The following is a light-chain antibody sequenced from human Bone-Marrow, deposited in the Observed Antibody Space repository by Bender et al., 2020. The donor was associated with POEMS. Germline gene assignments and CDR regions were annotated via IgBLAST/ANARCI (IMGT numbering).Light chain of an antibody. CDR1: SSNIGADYD. CDR2: GDT. CDR3: QSYDSSLSGSV. J-gene: IGLJ2*01. V-gene: IGLV1-40*01. Sequence: QSVLTQPPSVSGAPGQGVTISCTGSSSNIGADYDVHWYQQLPGTAPKLLIYGDTSRPSGVPDRFSGSKSGTSASLAITGLQAEDEADYYCQSYDSSLSGSVFGGGTKLTVL.